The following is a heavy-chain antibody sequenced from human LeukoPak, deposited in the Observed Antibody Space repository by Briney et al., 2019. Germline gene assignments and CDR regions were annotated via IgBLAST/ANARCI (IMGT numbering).Heavy chain of an antibody. CDR1: GVSLSGYY. Sequence: PETPSLTCAVYGVSLSGYYCSWIRQPPGKGLGWIGEINRSGNTNYNTSLKSRVTLSVETSKKKFSLKLSAVTAADTAVYYCARVLLGADWFDPWGQGTLVTVSS. J-gene: IGHJ5*02. V-gene: IGHV4-34*01. D-gene: IGHD3-16*01. CDR3: ARVLLGADWFDP. CDR2: INRSGNT.